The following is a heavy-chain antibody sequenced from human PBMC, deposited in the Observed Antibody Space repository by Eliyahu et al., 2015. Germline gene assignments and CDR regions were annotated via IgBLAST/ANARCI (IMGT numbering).Heavy chain of an antibody. Sequence: QVQLQESGPGLVKPSGTLSLTCAVSGGSISXSNWWXWVRQPXGKGLEWXGEIYHSGXTNXNPSLKSXVTISVDKSKNQFXLKLSSVTAADTAVYYCARKGCSSTSCYPDYYYGMDVWGQGTTVTVSS. CDR2: IYHSGXT. CDR3: ARKGCSSTSCYPDYYYGMDV. J-gene: IGHJ6*02. V-gene: IGHV4-4*02. D-gene: IGHD2-2*01. CDR1: GGSISXSNW.